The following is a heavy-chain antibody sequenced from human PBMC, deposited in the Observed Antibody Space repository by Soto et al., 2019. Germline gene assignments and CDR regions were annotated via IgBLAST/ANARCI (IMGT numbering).Heavy chain of an antibody. CDR2: IYYSGST. J-gene: IGHJ6*03. CDR3: ARAPCVAARRYYYYYMDV. V-gene: IGHV4-59*01. Sequence: PSETLSLTCTVSDGSISSYYWSWIRQPPGKGLEWIGYIYYSGSTNYNPSLKSRVTISVDTSKNQFSLKLSSVTAADTAVYYCARAPCVAARRYYYYYMDVWGKGTTVTVSS. D-gene: IGHD6-6*01. CDR1: DGSISSYY.